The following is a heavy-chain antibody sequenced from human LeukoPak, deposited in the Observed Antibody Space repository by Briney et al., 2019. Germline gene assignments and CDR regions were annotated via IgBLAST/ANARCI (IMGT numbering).Heavy chain of an antibody. J-gene: IGHJ4*02. CDR1: SGSFSGYY. Sequence: SETLSLTCAVYSGSFSGYYWSWIRQPPGKGLEWIGEINHSGSTNYNPSLKSRVTISVDTSKNQLSLKVNSVTAADTAIYYCARGAGRDYWGPGTLVTVSS. D-gene: IGHD6-19*01. CDR3: ARGAGRDY. CDR2: INHSGST. V-gene: IGHV4-34*01.